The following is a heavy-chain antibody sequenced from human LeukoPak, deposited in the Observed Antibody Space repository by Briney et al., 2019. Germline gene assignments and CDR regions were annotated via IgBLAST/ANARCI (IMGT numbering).Heavy chain of an antibody. CDR1: GFIFDYYA. CDR2: IRGDENTK. J-gene: IGHJ4*02. Sequence: PGGSLRLSCAASGFIFDYYAMHWVRQAPGKGPEWLSLIRGDENTKYYTDSVKGRFTISRDNSKSTLYLHMNSLRTEDTALYYCSKDIGAGWDLDYWGQGTLVTVSS. V-gene: IGHV3-43*02. D-gene: IGHD1-26*01. CDR3: SKDIGAGWDLDY.